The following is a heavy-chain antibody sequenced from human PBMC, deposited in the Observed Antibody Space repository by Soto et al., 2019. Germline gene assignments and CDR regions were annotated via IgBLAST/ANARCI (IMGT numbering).Heavy chain of an antibody. CDR1: EFSVSSYS. J-gene: IGHJ1*01. D-gene: IGHD2-21*01. Sequence: GSYVIISSSASEFSVSSYSMSWVRQAPGKGLEWVSGFRTGGDDATTYYADSVKGRFTISRDNSKNMLFLQMNSLRAEETDTYHGAKPHITCDPSQYF. CDR3: AKPHITCDPSQYF. CDR2: FRTGGDDATT. V-gene: IGHV3-23*01.